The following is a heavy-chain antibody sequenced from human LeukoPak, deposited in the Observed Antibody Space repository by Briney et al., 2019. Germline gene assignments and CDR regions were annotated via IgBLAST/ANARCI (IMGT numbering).Heavy chain of an antibody. D-gene: IGHD2-2*02. Sequence: GGSLRLSCAASGFTFSSYSMNWVRQAPGKGLEWVSYISSSSSTIYYADSVKGRFTISRDNAKNSLYLQMNSLRAEDTAVYYCAREGCSSTCCYTSVYWGQGTLVTVSS. CDR3: AREGCSSTCCYTSVY. CDR1: GFTFSSYS. CDR2: ISSSSSTI. V-gene: IGHV3-48*04. J-gene: IGHJ4*02.